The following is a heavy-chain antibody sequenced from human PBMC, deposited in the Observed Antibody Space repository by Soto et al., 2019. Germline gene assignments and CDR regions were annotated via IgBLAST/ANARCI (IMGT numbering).Heavy chain of an antibody. D-gene: IGHD6-19*01. J-gene: IGHJ4*01. CDR3: AKDRQFSGSSSAPTFDN. CDR2: ITGSGDST. CDR1: GFTFSSHA. V-gene: IGHV3-23*01. Sequence: GGSLRLSCAVSGFTFSSHAMSWVRQAPWKGLECVSSITGSGDSTYYADSVKGRFTISRDKSKSTLYLRMNSLRAEDTAVYYCAKDRQFSGSSSAPTFDNWGQGTQVTISS.